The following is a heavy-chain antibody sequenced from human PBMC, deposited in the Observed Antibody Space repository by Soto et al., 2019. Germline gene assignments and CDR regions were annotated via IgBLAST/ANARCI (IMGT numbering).Heavy chain of an antibody. J-gene: IGHJ5*02. CDR1: GGSFSGYQ. D-gene: IGHD1-1*01. CDR3: ARGWRFDP. V-gene: IGHV4-34*01. CDR2: INHSGTT. Sequence: WETLSLTCGVYGGSFSGYQWNWIRQSPGQGLEWIGEINHSGTTKYNPSLESRINLSVDTSKKQFSLKMFSVTAADTAIYYCARGWRFDPWGQGTQVTVSS.